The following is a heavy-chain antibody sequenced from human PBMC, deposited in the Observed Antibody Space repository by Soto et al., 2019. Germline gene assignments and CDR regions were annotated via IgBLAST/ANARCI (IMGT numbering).Heavy chain of an antibody. CDR1: GFTYSSYA. Sequence: GGSLRLSCAPSGFTYSSYAMHCFRQAPGKGLEWVAVISYDGSNKYYADSVKGRFTISRDNSKNTLYLQMNSLRAEDTAVYYCARGKIQLWLTPLDYWGQGTLVTVSS. J-gene: IGHJ4*02. D-gene: IGHD5-18*01. CDR2: ISYDGSNK. V-gene: IGHV3-30-3*01. CDR3: ARGKIQLWLTPLDY.